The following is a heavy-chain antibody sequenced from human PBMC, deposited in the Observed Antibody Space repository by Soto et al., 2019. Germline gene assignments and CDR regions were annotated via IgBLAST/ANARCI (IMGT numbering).Heavy chain of an antibody. Sequence: QITLKESGPTLVKPTQTLTLTCTFSGFSLSTSGVGVGWIRQPPGKALEWLALIYWDDDKRYSPSLKSRLTITKDTAKNQVVLTMTNMDPVDTATYYCAPLRVGLNWFDPWGQGTLVTVSS. CDR1: GFSLSTSGVG. CDR3: APLRVGLNWFDP. CDR2: IYWDDDK. J-gene: IGHJ5*02. V-gene: IGHV2-5*02.